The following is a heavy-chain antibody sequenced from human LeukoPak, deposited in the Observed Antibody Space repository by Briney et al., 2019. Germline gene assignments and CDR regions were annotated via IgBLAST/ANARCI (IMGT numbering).Heavy chain of an antibody. Sequence: SETLSLTCSASGGSISTYYWSWIRQPPGKGLDWIGYIYYSGSTNYNPSLKSRVTISLDTSKNQFSLKLSSVTAADTAVYYCATRGRGYYGSGSPFDYWGQGTLVTVSS. V-gene: IGHV4-59*12. CDR2: IYYSGST. CDR3: ATRGRGYYGSGSPFDY. D-gene: IGHD3-10*01. CDR1: GGSISTYY. J-gene: IGHJ4*02.